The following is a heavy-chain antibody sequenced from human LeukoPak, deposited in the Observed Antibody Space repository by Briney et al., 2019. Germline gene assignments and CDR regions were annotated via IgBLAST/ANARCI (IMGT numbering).Heavy chain of an antibody. D-gene: IGHD1-26*01. CDR2: IYYSGST. J-gene: IGHJ6*02. CDR3: ARGGKLVGAKNYGMDV. CDR1: GGSISSYY. V-gene: IGHV4-59*01. Sequence: SETLSLTCTVSGGSISSYYWSWIRQPPGKGLEWIGYIYYSGSTNYNPSLKSRVTISVDTSKNQFSLKLSSVTAADTAVYYCARGGKLVGAKNYGMDVWGQGTTVTVSS.